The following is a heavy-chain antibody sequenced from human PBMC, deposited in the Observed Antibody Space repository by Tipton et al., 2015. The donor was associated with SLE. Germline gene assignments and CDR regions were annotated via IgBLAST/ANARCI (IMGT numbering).Heavy chain of an antibody. CDR2: ISSSSSYI. D-gene: IGHD3-10*01. CDR1: GFTFSSYS. J-gene: IGHJ4*02. Sequence: SLRLSCAASGFTFSSYSMNWVRQAPGKGLEWVSSISSSSSYIYYADSVKGRFTISRDNAKNSLYLQMNSLRAEDTAVYYCARAALWFGERYFDYWGQGTRVTVSS. CDR3: ARAALWFGERYFDY. V-gene: IGHV3-21*01.